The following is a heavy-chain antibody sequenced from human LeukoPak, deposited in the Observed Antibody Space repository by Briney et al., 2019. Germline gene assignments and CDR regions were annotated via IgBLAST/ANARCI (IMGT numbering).Heavy chain of an antibody. Sequence: GGSLRLSCAASGFTFSSYWMTWIRQAPGKGLEWVANIKQDGSEKYYVDSVKGRFTISRDNAKNSLYLHMNSLRAEDTAVYYCARDTGGGYSCYDCWGQGTLVTVSS. CDR1: GFTFSSYW. D-gene: IGHD5-18*01. CDR3: ARDTGGGYSCYDC. J-gene: IGHJ4*02. V-gene: IGHV3-7*01. CDR2: IKQDGSEK.